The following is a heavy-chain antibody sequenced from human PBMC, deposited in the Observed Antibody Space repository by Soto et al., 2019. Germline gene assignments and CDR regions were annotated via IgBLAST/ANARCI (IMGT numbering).Heavy chain of an antibody. CDR3: ARLPGITTFRRDY. J-gene: IGHJ4*02. Sequence: SAALSLTAAVSGGSISSRSYDGGGIRQPPGKGLGGIGSIYYSGNRYDISSLMSGGTMFVETARNHLSLKLNSVTAADTAVYFCARLPGITTFRRDYWGQGTLVTVSS. CDR1: GGSISSRSYD. V-gene: IGHV4-39*01. D-gene: IGHD1-1*01. CDR2: IYYSGNR.